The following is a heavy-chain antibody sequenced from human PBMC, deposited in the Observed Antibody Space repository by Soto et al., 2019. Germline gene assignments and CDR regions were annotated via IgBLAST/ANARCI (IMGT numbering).Heavy chain of an antibody. D-gene: IGHD3-9*01. CDR2: ISSNGGST. CDR1: GFTFSSYA. J-gene: IGHJ4*02. V-gene: IGHV3-64D*06. CDR3: VKALRYFDWLPDFDY. Sequence: GGSLRLSCSASGFTFSSYAMHWVRQAPGKGLEYVSAISSNGGSTYYADSVKGRFTISRDNSKNTLYLQMSSLRAEDTAVYYCVKALRYFDWLPDFDYWGQGTLVTVSS.